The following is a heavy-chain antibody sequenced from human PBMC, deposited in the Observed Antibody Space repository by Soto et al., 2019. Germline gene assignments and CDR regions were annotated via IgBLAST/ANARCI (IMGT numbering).Heavy chain of an antibody. CDR3: AKHAGVSGYCSSSSCFSFGMDV. Sequence: GGSLRLSCVASGFTFSSFAMSWVRQAPGKGLEWVSAVSGGGGSTYYADSVKGRFTISRDNSKNSLYLQMSSLRAEDTAVYYCAKHAGVSGYCSSSSCFSFGMDVWGKGTTVTVSS. CDR2: VSGGGGST. J-gene: IGHJ6*04. CDR1: GFTFSSFA. D-gene: IGHD2-2*01. V-gene: IGHV3-23*01.